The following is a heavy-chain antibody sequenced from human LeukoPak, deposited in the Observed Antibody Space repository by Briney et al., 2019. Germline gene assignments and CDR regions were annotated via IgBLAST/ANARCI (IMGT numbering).Heavy chain of an antibody. CDR2: ISNSGSTI. CDR1: GFTFSSYE. CDR3: ARGLGHIVVVTAIPD. V-gene: IGHV3-48*03. D-gene: IGHD2-21*02. Sequence: PGGSLRLSCAASGFTFSSYEMNWVRQPPGKGLEWVSYISNSGSTIYYADSVKGRFTISRDNAKKSLYLQMNSLRAEDTAVYYCARGLGHIVVVTAIPDWGQGTMVTVSS. J-gene: IGHJ3*01.